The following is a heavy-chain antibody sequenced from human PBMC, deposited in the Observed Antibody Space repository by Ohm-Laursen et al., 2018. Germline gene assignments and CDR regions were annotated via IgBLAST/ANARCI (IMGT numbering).Heavy chain of an antibody. CDR2: ISSSGSTI. CDR1: GFTFSDYY. V-gene: IGHV3-11*01. Sequence: GSLRLSCAASGFTFSDYYMSWIRQAPGKGLEWVSYISSSGSTIYYADSVKGRFTISRDNAKNSLYLQMNSLRAEDTAVYYCARLPCGVGCYRILDWYFDLWGRGTLVTVSS. J-gene: IGHJ2*01. CDR3: ARLPCGVGCYRILDWYFDL. D-gene: IGHD2-15*01.